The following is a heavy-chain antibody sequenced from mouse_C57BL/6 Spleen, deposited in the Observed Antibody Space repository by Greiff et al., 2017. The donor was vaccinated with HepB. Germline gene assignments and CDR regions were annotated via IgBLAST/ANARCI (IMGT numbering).Heavy chain of an antibody. Sequence: EVHLVESGGGLVKPGGSLKLSCAASGFTFSDYGMHWVRQAPEKGLEWVAYISSGSSTIYYADTVKGRFTISRGNAKHTLFLQMTSLRSEVTAMYYCARIYGNYAYWYFDVWGTGTTVTVSS. CDR1: GFTFSDYG. V-gene: IGHV5-17*01. D-gene: IGHD2-1*01. CDR3: ARIYGNYAYWYFDV. CDR2: ISSGSSTI. J-gene: IGHJ1*03.